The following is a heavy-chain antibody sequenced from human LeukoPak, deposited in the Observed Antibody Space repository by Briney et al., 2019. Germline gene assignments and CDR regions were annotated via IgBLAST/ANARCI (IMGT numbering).Heavy chain of an antibody. CDR2: ISYDGSNK. CDR1: GFTFSSYG. Sequence: GGSLRLSCAASGFTFSSYGMHWVRQAPGKGLEWVAVISYDGSNKYYADSVKGRFTISRDNSKNTLYLQMNSLRAEDTAVYYCAKDRSSSVDYWGQGTLVTVSS. D-gene: IGHD6-13*01. V-gene: IGHV3-30*18. CDR3: AKDRSSSVDY. J-gene: IGHJ4*02.